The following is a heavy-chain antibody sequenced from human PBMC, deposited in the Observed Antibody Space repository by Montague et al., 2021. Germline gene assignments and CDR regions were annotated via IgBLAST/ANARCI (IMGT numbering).Heavy chain of an antibody. CDR1: GDSDGIVEAR. CDR2: TCYMFKRYN. D-gene: IGHD1-1*01. J-gene: IGHJ6*02. V-gene: IGHV6-1*01. Sequence: CAISGDSDGIVEARCRWVEQSPAIHLKLLVMTCYMFKRYNDYAVSVRGRVTINPDTSKNQFSLQLNSVTPEDTAIYYCTSGREGNYNVMDVWGQGTTVTVSS. CDR3: TSGREGNYNVMDV.